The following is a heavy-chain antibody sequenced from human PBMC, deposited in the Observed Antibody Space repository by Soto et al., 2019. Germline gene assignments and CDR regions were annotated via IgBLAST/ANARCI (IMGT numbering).Heavy chain of an antibody. CDR3: AKDILAAGDY. J-gene: IGHJ4*02. CDR2: ISWNSGSI. D-gene: IGHD6-25*01. V-gene: IGHV3-9*01. Sequence: GGSLRLSCAASGFTFDDYAMHWVRQAPGKGLEWVSGISWNSGSIGYADSVKGRFTISRDNAKNSLYLQMNSLRAEDTALYYCAKDILAAGDYWGQGTLVTVSS. CDR1: GFTFDDYA.